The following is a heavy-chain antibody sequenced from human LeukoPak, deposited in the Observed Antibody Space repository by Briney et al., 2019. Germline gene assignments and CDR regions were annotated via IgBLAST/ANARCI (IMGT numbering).Heavy chain of an antibody. CDR1: GFTFSSYA. D-gene: IGHD2-2*01. V-gene: IGHV3-30*01. J-gene: IGHJ4*02. CDR3: ARGIVVVPAAMSLGVDY. Sequence: GGSLRLSCAASGFTFSSYATHWVRQAPGKGLEWLAFISYDGSNKYYAGSVKGRFTISRDNYKNTLYVQMNSLRAEDTAVYYCARGIVVVPAAMSLGVDYWGQGTLVTVSS. CDR2: ISYDGSNK.